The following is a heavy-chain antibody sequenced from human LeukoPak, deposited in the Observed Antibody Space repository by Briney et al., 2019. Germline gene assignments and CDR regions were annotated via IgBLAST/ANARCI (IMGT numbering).Heavy chain of an antibody. Sequence: PSETLSLTCTVSGGSISSSSYYWGWIRQHPGKGLEWIGYIYNSGSTYYNPSLKSRVTISVDTSKSQFSLKLSSVIAADTAVYYCARVSAGYGANSHVFDYWGQGTLVAVSS. V-gene: IGHV4-31*03. CDR2: IYNSGST. D-gene: IGHD4-23*01. CDR3: ARVSAGYGANSHVFDY. J-gene: IGHJ4*02. CDR1: GGSISSSSYY.